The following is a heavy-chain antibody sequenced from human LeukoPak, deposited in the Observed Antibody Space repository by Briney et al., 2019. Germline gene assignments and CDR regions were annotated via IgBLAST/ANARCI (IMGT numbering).Heavy chain of an antibody. CDR2: ISSSSSYI. Sequence: GGSLRLSCAASGFTFSSYSMNWVRQAPGKGLEWVSSISSSSSYIYYADSVKGRFTISRDNAKNLLYLQMNSLRAEDTAVYYCASSRSCDILTGIFYWGQGTLVTVSS. CDR1: GFTFSSYS. D-gene: IGHD3-9*01. V-gene: IGHV3-21*01. J-gene: IGHJ4*02. CDR3: ASSRSCDILTGIFY.